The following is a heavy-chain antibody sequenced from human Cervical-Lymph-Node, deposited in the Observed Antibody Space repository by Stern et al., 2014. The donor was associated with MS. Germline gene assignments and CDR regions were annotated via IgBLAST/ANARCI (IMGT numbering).Heavy chain of an antibody. D-gene: IGHD4-23*01. CDR1: GYNFTDYG. V-gene: IGHV1-3*04. Sequence: VQPVDSEAEVKKPGASVKVSCKTAGYNFTDYGIIWVRQAPGQRLEWMGWINTGNGNRRYSQKIQGRVTITRDTSASTAYMELSSLRSEDTAVYYCARTGTVVTSGYYYGMDVWGQGTTVTVSS. CDR3: ARTGTVVTSGYYYGMDV. CDR2: INTGNGNR. J-gene: IGHJ6*02.